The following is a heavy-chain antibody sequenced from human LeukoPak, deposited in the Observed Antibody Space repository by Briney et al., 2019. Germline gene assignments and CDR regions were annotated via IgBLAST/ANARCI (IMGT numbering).Heavy chain of an antibody. CDR3: VKRQIAVAASPFDD. V-gene: IGHV3-64D*09. D-gene: IGHD6-19*01. CDR2: ISDTAVYT. Sequence: PGGSLRLSCSASGFTFSTYAMHWVRQAPEKGLEYVSAISDTAVYTFYADSVKGRFTISRDNSKNTLYLQMSSLRDEDTAVYYCVKRQIAVAASPFDDWGQGTLVTVSS. J-gene: IGHJ4*02. CDR1: GFTFSTYA.